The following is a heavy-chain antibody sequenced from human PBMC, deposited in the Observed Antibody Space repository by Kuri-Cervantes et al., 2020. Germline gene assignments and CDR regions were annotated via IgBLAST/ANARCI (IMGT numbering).Heavy chain of an antibody. CDR2: ISSSSSTI. Sequence: GESLKISCAASGFTFSSYSMNWVRQAPGKGLEWVSYISSSSSTIYYADSVKGRFTISRDNAKNSLYLQMNSLRDEDTAVYYCARSAMVRGVWIWDGMDVWGQGTTVTVSS. V-gene: IGHV3-48*02. CDR3: ARSAMVRGVWIWDGMDV. J-gene: IGHJ6*02. CDR1: GFTFSSYS. D-gene: IGHD3-10*01.